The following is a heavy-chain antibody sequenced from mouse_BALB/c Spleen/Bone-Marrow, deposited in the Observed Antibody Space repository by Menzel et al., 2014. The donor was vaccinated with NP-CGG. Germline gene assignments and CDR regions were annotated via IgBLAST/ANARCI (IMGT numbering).Heavy chain of an antibody. CDR3: ARGDWDDAY. CDR1: GYTFTDYW. Sequence: QVQLQQSGAELVMPGASVEMSCKASGYTFTDYWMHWVKQRPGQGLEWIGAIDTSDSYTSYNQKFKGKATLTVDESSSTAYMQLSSLTSEDSAVYYCARGDWDDAYWGQGTLVTVSA. V-gene: IGHV1-69*01. J-gene: IGHJ3*01. D-gene: IGHD4-1*01. CDR2: IDTSDSYT.